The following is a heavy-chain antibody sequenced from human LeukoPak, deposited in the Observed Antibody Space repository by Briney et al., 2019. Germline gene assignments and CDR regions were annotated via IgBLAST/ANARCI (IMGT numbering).Heavy chain of an antibody. V-gene: IGHV3-73*01. CDR2: IDKEKNSYATAS. Sequence: PGGSLRLSCAASGXTFSGSAIHWVRQSFGKGLEWIGHIDKEKNSYATASAYAVSVEGRFTVSRDDSKNMAFLQMSGLKTEDTALYFCTRDSGTYNWLDPWGQGTLVTVSS. CDR1: GXTFSGSA. D-gene: IGHD1-26*01. CDR3: TRDSGTYNWLDP. J-gene: IGHJ5*02.